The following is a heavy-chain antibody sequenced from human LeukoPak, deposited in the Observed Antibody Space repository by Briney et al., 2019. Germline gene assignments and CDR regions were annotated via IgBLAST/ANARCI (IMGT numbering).Heavy chain of an antibody. Sequence: GASVKVSCKASGYTFTSYGISWVRQAPGQGLEWMGWISAYNGNTNYAQKLQGRVTMTTDTSTSTAYMELRSLRSDDTAVYYCARDFGYCTNGVCYAFDYWGQGTLVTDSS. D-gene: IGHD2-8*01. V-gene: IGHV1-18*01. CDR3: ARDFGYCTNGVCYAFDY. J-gene: IGHJ4*02. CDR2: ISAYNGNT. CDR1: GYTFTSYG.